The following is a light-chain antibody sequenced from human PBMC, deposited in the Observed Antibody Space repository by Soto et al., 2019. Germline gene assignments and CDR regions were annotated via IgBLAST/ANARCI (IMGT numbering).Light chain of an antibody. J-gene: IGLJ1*01. Sequence: QSALTQPPSASGSPGQSVTISCTGTSSDIGGYNYVSWYQQHPGKAPKLLIYEVSKRPSGVPDRLSGSKSGNTASLTVSGLQAEDEDDYYCCSYAGTNNFYVFGTGTKLTVL. V-gene: IGLV2-8*01. CDR1: SSDIGGYNY. CDR3: CSYAGTNNFYV. CDR2: EVS.